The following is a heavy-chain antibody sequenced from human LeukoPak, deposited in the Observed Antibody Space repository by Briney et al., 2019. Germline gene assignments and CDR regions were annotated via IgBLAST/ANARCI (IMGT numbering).Heavy chain of an antibody. CDR3: TTDPTAAAGICY. V-gene: IGHV3-15*01. D-gene: IGHD6-13*01. Sequence: GGSLRLSCAASGLTFSNAWMSWVRQAPGKGLEWVGRIKSKTDDGTTDYAAPVKGRFTISRDDSKNTLYLQMNSLKTEDTAVYYCTTDPTAAAGICYWGQGTLVTVSS. CDR2: IKSKTDDGTT. J-gene: IGHJ4*02. CDR1: GLTFSNAW.